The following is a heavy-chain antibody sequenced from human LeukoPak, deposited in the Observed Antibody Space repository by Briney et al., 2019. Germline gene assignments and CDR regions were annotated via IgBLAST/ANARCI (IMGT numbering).Heavy chain of an antibody. CDR3: ARARYNWFGGGDAFDI. Sequence: SGGSLRLSCAASGFTFSSYWMHWVRQAPGKGPVWVSRINSDGSSTSYADSVKGRLTISRDNAKNTLYLQMNSLRAEDTAVYYCARARYNWFGGGDAFDIWGQGTMVTVSS. V-gene: IGHV3-74*01. CDR2: INSDGSST. D-gene: IGHD1-1*01. J-gene: IGHJ3*02. CDR1: GFTFSSYW.